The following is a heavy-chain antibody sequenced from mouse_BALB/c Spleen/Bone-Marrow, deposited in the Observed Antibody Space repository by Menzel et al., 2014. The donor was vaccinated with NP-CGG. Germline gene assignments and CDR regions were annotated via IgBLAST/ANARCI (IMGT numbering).Heavy chain of an antibody. V-gene: IGHV1-67*01. J-gene: IGHJ4*01. CDR1: GYTFTEYV. CDR3: ASYFGNAMDY. CDR2: ISTYSGKT. D-gene: IGHD2-1*01. Sequence: QVQLQQSGPELVRAWVSVKISCKGSGYTFTEYVMHWVRQSHAKSLAWIGVISTYSGKTNYNQKFKGKATMTVDKSSSTAYMELARLTSEATAIYYCASYFGNAMDYWGQGTSVTVSS.